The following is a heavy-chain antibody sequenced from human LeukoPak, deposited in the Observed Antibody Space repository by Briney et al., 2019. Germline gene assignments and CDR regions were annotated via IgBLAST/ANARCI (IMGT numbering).Heavy chain of an antibody. Sequence: SETLSLTCTVSGGSISSSSYYWGWIRQPPGKGLEWIGSIYYSGSTYYNPSLKSRVTISVDTSKNQFSLKLSSVTAADTAVYYCAGDHSGSSSWFQYYYYGMDVWGQGTTVTVSS. CDR3: AGDHSGSSSWFQYYYYGMDV. D-gene: IGHD6-13*01. CDR1: GGSISSSSYY. V-gene: IGHV4-39*02. CDR2: IYYSGST. J-gene: IGHJ6*02.